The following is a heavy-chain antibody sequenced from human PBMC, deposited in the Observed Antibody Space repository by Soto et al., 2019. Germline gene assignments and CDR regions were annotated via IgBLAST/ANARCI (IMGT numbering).Heavy chain of an antibody. CDR3: AKDKEGSSGWYLGMDV. CDR1: GFTFSSYG. CDR2: ISYDGSNK. D-gene: IGHD6-19*01. V-gene: IGHV3-30*18. Sequence: QVQLVESGGGVVQPGRSLRLSCAASGFTFSSYGMHWVRQAPGKGLEWVAVISYDGSNKYYADSVKGRFTISRDNSKNTLYLQMSSLRAEDTAVYYCAKDKEGSSGWYLGMDVWGQGTTVTVSS. J-gene: IGHJ6*02.